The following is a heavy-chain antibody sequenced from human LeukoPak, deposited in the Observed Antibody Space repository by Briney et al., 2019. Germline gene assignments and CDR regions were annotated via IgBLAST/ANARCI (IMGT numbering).Heavy chain of an antibody. J-gene: IGHJ1*01. Sequence: GGFLRLSCAASGFTFSDYSMNWVRQAPGKGLDWVSSISSTSTYILYADSVKDRFTISRDNARNSLYLQMNSLRAEDTAVYYCARFETVAAKPIEHWGPGTLVTVSS. V-gene: IGHV3-21*01. CDR1: GFTFSDYS. D-gene: IGHD6-19*01. CDR3: ARFETVAAKPIEH. CDR2: ISSTSTYI.